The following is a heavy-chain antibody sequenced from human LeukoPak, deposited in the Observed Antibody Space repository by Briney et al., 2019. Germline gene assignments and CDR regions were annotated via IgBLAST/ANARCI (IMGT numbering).Heavy chain of an antibody. D-gene: IGHD5-24*01. J-gene: IGHJ6*03. Sequence: SVKVSCKASGGTFTFGTGGVTWVRQASGQRLEWLGGIIPLFDSPHYAPNFQGRLTITADRFSGVAYMDLSSLSSEDTAVYYCARAYIVNTNGDNVYYYMDVWGTGTTVTVSS. CDR3: ARAYIVNTNGDNVYYYMDV. CDR1: GGTFTFGTGG. V-gene: IGHV1-69*06. CDR2: IIPLFDSP.